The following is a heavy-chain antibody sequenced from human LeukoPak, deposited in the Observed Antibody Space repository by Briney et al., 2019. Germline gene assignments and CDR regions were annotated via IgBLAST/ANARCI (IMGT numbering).Heavy chain of an antibody. D-gene: IGHD3-10*01. CDR1: GGSISSYY. J-gene: IGHJ6*03. CDR3: ARALVRGVNSYYYYMDV. Sequence: PSETLSLTCTVSGGSISSYYWSWIRQPPGKGLEWIGYIYYSGSTNYNPSLKSRVTISVDTSKNQFSLKLSSVTAADTAVYYCARALVRGVNSYYYYMDVWGKGTTVTISS. CDR2: IYYSGST. V-gene: IGHV4-59*01.